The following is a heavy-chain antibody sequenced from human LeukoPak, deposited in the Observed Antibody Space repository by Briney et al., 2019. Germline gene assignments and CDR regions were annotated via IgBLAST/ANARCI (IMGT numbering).Heavy chain of an antibody. Sequence: ASPIASCKASGYTCTGYYMHWVRQAPGQGLGLIQCINTNSGGKNYPQKFQGRVTMTRDTSISPAYMALTRLTSAATAVYSCPTPPRYPTSSSGLDSWGPGTLATVSS. J-gene: IGHJ4*02. V-gene: IGHV1-2*02. CDR1: GYTCTGYY. D-gene: IGHD6-6*01. CDR3: PTPPRYPTSSSGLDS. CDR2: INTNSGGK.